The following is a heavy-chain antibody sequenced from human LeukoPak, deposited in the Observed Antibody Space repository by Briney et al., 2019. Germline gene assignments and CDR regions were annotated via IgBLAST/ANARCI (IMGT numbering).Heavy chain of an antibody. J-gene: IGHJ4*02. Sequence: GRSLRLAFAAAGFTVSAYEMNSVRQAPGNGLEPVSYIRGGGSSLYYADSVRGRFTPYRNTTKHSLFLQITSLRVEDPGISYCVSDGRGYCASTPCRALDSWGRGTLVTVSS. D-gene: IGHD2-2*01. CDR3: VSDGRGYCASTPCRALDS. CDR2: IRGGGSSL. CDR1: GFTVSAYE. V-gene: IGHV3-48*03.